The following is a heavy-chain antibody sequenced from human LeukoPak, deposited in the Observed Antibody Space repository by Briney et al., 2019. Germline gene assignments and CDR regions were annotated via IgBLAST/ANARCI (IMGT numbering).Heavy chain of an antibody. J-gene: IGHJ4*02. Sequence: GGSLRLSCAASGFTSDDYAMHWVRQAPGKGLEWVSLISWDGGSTYYADSVKGRFTISRDNSKNSLYLQMNSLRAEDTALYYCAKDVYGGNSGYFDYWGQGTLVTVSS. CDR1: GFTSDDYA. V-gene: IGHV3-43D*03. D-gene: IGHD4-23*01. CDR2: ISWDGGST. CDR3: AKDVYGGNSGYFDY.